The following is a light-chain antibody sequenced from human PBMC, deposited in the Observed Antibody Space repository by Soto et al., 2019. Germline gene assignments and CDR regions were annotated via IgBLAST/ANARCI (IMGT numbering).Light chain of an antibody. CDR2: DVS. CDR1: SSDIGGYNY. Sequence: QSALTQPASVSGSPRQSITISCTGTSSDIGGYNYVSWYQQHPGKAPKLIIYDVSNRPSGVSNRFSGSKSGNTASLTISGLQAEDEADYYCSSYTTSSTLVFGGGTKLTVL. J-gene: IGLJ2*01. V-gene: IGLV2-14*01. CDR3: SSYTTSSTLV.